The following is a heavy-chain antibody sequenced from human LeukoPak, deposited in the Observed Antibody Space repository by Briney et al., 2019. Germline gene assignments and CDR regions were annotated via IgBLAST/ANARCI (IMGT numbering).Heavy chain of an antibody. J-gene: IGHJ4*02. CDR3: ARSPARGYDILTNYNDY. Sequence: HGASVKVSCKASGYSFTAYVISRVRQAPGQGLEWMGWISTYNPNTNYAQKFQGRVTMTTDTSMSTVYMGLRSLRSDDTAVYNCARSPARGYDILTNYNDYWGQGTLVTVSS. CDR1: GYSFTAYV. V-gene: IGHV1-18*01. D-gene: IGHD3-9*01. CDR2: ISTYNPNT.